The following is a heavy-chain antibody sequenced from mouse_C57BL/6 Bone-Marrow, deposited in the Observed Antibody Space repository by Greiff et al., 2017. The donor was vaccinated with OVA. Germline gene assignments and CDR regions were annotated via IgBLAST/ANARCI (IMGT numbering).Heavy chain of an antibody. CDR2: IDPSDSYT. Sequence: VQLQQPGAELVKPGASVKLSCKASGYTFTSYWMQWVKQRPGQGLEWIGEIDPSDSYTNYNQKFKGKATWTVDTSSSTAYMQLSSLTSEDSAVYYCARPNWDLAWFAYWGQGTLVTVSA. J-gene: IGHJ3*01. CDR3: ARPNWDLAWFAY. V-gene: IGHV1-50*01. CDR1: GYTFTSYW. D-gene: IGHD4-1*02.